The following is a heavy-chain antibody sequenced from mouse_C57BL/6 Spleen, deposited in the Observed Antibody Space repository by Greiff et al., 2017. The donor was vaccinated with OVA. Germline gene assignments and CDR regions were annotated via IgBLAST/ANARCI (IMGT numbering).Heavy chain of an antibody. D-gene: IGHD2-3*01. CDR3: ARWVLLLSYYAMDY. CDR2: IYPGDGDT. J-gene: IGHJ4*01. V-gene: IGHV1-82*01. CDR1: GYAFSSSW. Sequence: VQLVESGPELVKPGASVKISCKASGYAFSSSWMNWVKQRPGKGLEWIGRIYPGDGDTTYNGKFTGKATLTADKYSRTAYMQLGSLTSKDSAFYFCARWVLLLSYYAMDYWGQGTSGTVSS.